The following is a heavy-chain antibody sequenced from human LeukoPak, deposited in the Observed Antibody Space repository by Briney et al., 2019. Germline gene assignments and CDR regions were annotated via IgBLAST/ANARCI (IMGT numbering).Heavy chain of an antibody. V-gene: IGHV3-64D*09. CDR3: VNWAASLTMTISPY. Sequence: GGSLRLSCSASGFTFSSYAMHWIRQAPVKGLEYVSAISSNGGSTYYADSVKGRFTISRDNSKNTLYLQMSSLRAEDTAVYYCVNWAASLTMTISPYWGQGTLVTVSS. D-gene: IGHD3-22*01. J-gene: IGHJ4*02. CDR1: GFTFSSYA. CDR2: ISSNGGST.